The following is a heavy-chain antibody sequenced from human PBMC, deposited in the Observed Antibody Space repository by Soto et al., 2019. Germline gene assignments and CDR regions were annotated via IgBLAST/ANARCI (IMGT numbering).Heavy chain of an antibody. J-gene: IGHJ6*02. Sequence: EAQLAESGGGLVQPGGSLRLSCAASGFTFNNYDMNWVRQAPGKGLEWISRISTSGGTTWYADSVRGRFTISRDNAKNSPDLQMNSLTAADSAVYHCVRDNGGMDVWGQGTTVAVSS. CDR1: GFTFNNYD. CDR3: VRDNGGMDV. CDR2: ISTSGGTT. V-gene: IGHV3-48*03.